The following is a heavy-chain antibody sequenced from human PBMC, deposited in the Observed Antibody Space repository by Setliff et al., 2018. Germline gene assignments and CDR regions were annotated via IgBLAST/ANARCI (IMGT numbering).Heavy chain of an antibody. D-gene: IGHD3-3*01. CDR2: INPISGGT. CDR3: ARSSDSGYYHQRDAFDI. J-gene: IGHJ3*02. CDR1: GYIFAGYY. Sequence: ASVKVSCKSSGYIFAGYYIHWLRQTPGQGLEWMGWINPISGGTNYAQKFQGRVTLTRDASITTTYMELNSLRSDDTAVYFCARSSDSGYYHQRDAFDIWGQGTRVTVSS. V-gene: IGHV1-2*02.